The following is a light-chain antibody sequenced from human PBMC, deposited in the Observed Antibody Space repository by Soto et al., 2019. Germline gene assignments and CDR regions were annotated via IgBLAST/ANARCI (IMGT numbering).Light chain of an antibody. CDR2: AAS. J-gene: IGKJ4*01. CDR1: QDIRNY. V-gene: IGKV1-27*01. CDR3: QKYSSSPLT. Sequence: DIQMTQSPSSLSASAGDRVTLTCRASQDIRNYLEWYQQKPGKAPKLLISAASNLQPGAPSRFSGSGSGTDFILANSSLQPEDGATCFCQKYSSSPLTFGGGTTVEI.